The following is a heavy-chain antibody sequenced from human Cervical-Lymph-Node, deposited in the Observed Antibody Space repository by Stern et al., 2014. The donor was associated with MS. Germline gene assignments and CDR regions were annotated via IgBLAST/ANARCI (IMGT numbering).Heavy chain of an antibody. J-gene: IGHJ4*02. V-gene: IGHV1-69*01. Sequence: QVQLGQSGAETKKPGSSVKISCKASGGTFSSFSISWVRQAPGQGLEWMGRIVPILRTTNYAQNLQGRVTMTADESTKTAFMDLRSLRSEDTAVYYCAAGDFYKSNDYGGAALDYWGLGTLVTVSS. CDR1: GGTFSSFS. CDR2: IVPILRTT. D-gene: IGHD4-17*01. CDR3: AAGDFYKSNDYGGAALDY.